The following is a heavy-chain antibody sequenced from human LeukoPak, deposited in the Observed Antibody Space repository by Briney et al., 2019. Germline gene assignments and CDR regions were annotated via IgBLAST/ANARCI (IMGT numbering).Heavy chain of an antibody. D-gene: IGHD3-22*01. Sequence: SETLSLTCAVSGGSISSSNWWSWVRQPPGKGLEWIGEIYHSGSTNYNPSLKSRATISVDKSKNQFSLKLSSVTAADTAVYYCARDIGPRYYDSSGYYDYWGQGTLVTVSS. CDR3: ARDIGPRYYDSSGYYDY. CDR1: GGSISSSNW. CDR2: IYHSGST. V-gene: IGHV4-4*02. J-gene: IGHJ4*02.